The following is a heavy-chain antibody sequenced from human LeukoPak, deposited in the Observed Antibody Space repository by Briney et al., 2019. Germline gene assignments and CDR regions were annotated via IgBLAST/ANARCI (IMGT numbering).Heavy chain of an antibody. D-gene: IGHD3-22*01. CDR2: IRSKAKNYAT. CDR3: TSSHYYESTGYDRAFDY. J-gene: IGHJ4*02. V-gene: IGHV3-73*01. Sequence: GGSLRLSCAASGFSFNDSAMHWVRQTSGKGLEWVGRIRSKAKNYATTYSESAKGRFTLSRDDSRNTAYLEMNSVNTEDTAVYYCTSSHYYESTGYDRAFDYWGQGTRVTVPS. CDR1: GFSFNDSA.